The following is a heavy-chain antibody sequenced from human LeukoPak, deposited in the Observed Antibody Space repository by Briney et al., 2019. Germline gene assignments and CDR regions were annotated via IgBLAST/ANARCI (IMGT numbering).Heavy chain of an antibody. D-gene: IGHD5-24*01. CDR2: INQSGST. J-gene: IGHJ5*02. Sequence: KTSETLSLTCGVYGESFSDDYWSWIRQPPGKGLEWIGEINQSGSTNYIPSLKSRVTISVDTSKNQFSLKLISVTAADTAVYYCARGRWLQYETWGQGTLVTVSS. CDR3: ARGRWLQYET. V-gene: IGHV4-34*01. CDR1: GESFSDDY.